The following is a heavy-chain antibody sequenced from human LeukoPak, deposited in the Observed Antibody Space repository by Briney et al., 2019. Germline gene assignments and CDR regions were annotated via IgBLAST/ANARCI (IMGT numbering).Heavy chain of an antibody. Sequence: SETLSLTCTVPGGSISGYYWSWIRQPPGEGLEWIGYIHYSGSTNSNPSLKSRVTISVDTSTNQFSLKLNSVTAADTAIYYCARYYDTTGSLDYWGQGTLVTVSS. J-gene: IGHJ4*02. D-gene: IGHD3-22*01. CDR1: GGSISGYY. CDR2: IHYSGST. V-gene: IGHV4-59*01. CDR3: ARYYDTTGSLDY.